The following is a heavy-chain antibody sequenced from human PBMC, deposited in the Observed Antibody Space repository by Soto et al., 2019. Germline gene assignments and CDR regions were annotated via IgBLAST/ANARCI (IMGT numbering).Heavy chain of an antibody. J-gene: IGHJ6*02. V-gene: IGHV5-10-1*01. CDR3: ARHARYCSGGSCYSAPPDYYYGMDV. CDR1: GYSFTSYW. CDR2: IDPSDSYT. Sequence: GESLKISCKGSGYSFTSYWISWVRQMPGKGLEWMGRIDPSDSYTNYSPSFQGHVTISADKSISTAYLQWSSLKASDTAMYYCARHARYCSGGSCYSAPPDYYYGMDVWGQGTTVTVYS. D-gene: IGHD2-15*01.